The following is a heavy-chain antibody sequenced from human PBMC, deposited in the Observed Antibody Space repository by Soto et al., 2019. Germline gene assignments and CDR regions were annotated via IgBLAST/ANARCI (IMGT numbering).Heavy chain of an antibody. CDR3: ARVLVPAAMEYYFDY. Sequence: SVKVSCKASGGTFSSYAISWVRQAPGQGLEWMGGIIPIFGTANYAQKFQGRVTMTADKSTSTAYMELSSLRSEDTAVYYCARVLVPAAMEYYFDYWGQGTLVTVSS. CDR1: GGTFSSYA. CDR2: IIPIFGTA. V-gene: IGHV1-69*06. D-gene: IGHD2-2*01. J-gene: IGHJ4*02.